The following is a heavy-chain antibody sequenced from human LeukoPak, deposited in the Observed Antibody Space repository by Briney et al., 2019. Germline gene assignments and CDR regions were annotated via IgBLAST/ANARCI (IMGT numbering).Heavy chain of an antibody. J-gene: IGHJ6*03. Sequence: SETLSLTCTVSGYSISSGYYWGWIRQPPGKGLEWIRSIYHSGSTYYNPSLKSRVTISVDTSKNQFSLKLSSVTAADTAVYYCARDHSNYDYYYYMDVWGKGTTVTVSS. V-gene: IGHV4-38-2*02. CDR1: GYSISSGYY. CDR2: IYHSGST. D-gene: IGHD2/OR15-2a*01. CDR3: ARDHSNYDYYYYMDV.